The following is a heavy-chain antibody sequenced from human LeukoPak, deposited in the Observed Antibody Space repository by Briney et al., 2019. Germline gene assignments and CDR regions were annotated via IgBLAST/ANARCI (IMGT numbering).Heavy chain of an antibody. J-gene: IGHJ4*02. CDR3: VRSGGYLALDY. V-gene: IGHV1-2*02. CDR1: GYTFTGYY. CDR2: INPNSGGT. D-gene: IGHD3-10*01. Sequence: SVQVSRKASGYTFTGYYMHWVRQPPAQGLEWMGWINPNSGGTNYAQKFQGRVTMTRDTSNSTAYMELSRLRSDDTAVDYCVRSGGYLALDYWGQGTLVTVSS.